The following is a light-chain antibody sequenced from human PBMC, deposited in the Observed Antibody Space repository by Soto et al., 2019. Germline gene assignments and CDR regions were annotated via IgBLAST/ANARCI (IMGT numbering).Light chain of an antibody. CDR2: KAS. J-gene: IGKJ1*01. CDR1: QSFLYSSNNKNY. V-gene: IGKV4-1*01. CDR3: QHYNSYSEA. Sequence: DIVMTQSPESLAVSLGERATINCKSSQSFLYSSNNKNYLAWYQQKPGKAPKLLIYKASTLKSGVPSRFSGSGSGTEFTLTISSLQPDDFATYYCQHYNSYSEAFGQGTKVDIK.